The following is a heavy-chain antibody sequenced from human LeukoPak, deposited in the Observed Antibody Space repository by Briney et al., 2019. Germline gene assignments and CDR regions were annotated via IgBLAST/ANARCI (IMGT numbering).Heavy chain of an antibody. V-gene: IGHV3-23*01. J-gene: IGHJ3*02. D-gene: IGHD3-16*01. CDR2: ISGSGGST. Sequence: PVGSLRLSCAASGSTFSSYAMSWVRQAPGKGLEWVSGISGSGGSTFYADSVKGRFTISRDNSKNTLYLQMNSLRAEDAAVYYCAKDRVAFGGADAFDMWGQGTMVTVSS. CDR1: GSTFSSYA. CDR3: AKDRVAFGGADAFDM.